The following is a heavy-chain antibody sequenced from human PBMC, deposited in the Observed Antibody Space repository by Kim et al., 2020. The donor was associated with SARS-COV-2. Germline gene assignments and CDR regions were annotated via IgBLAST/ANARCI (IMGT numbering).Heavy chain of an antibody. CDR3: AKDFFVRYFDWEPDGDV. V-gene: IGHV3-30*18. D-gene: IGHD3-9*01. Sequence: GGSLRLSCAASGFTFSSYGMHWVRQAPGKGLEWVAVISYDGSNKYYADSVKGRFTISRDNSKNTLYLQMNSLRAEDTAVYYCAKDFFVRYFDWEPDGDVWGQGTTVTVSS. CDR2: ISYDGSNK. CDR1: GFTFSSYG. J-gene: IGHJ6*02.